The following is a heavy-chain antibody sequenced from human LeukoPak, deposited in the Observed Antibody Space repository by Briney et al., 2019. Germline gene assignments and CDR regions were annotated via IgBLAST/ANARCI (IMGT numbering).Heavy chain of an antibody. CDR2: IRYDGSNK. D-gene: IGHD2-2*02. CDR1: GFTFSSYG. Sequence: GGSLRLSCAASGFTFSSYGMHWVRQAPGKGLEWVAFIRYDGSNKYYADSVKGRFTISRDNSKNTLYLQMNSLRAEDTAVYYCAKWSGGPAAITDFDYWGQGTLVTVSS. CDR3: AKWSGGPAAITDFDY. V-gene: IGHV3-30*02. J-gene: IGHJ4*02.